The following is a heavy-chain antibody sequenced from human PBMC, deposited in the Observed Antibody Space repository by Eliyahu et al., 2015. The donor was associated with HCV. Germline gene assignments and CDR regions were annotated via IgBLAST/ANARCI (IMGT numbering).Heavy chain of an antibody. CDR2: INHSGST. J-gene: IGHJ2*01. CDR1: GGSFSGYY. CDR3: ARAPAQHIVVVIAGRYFDL. Sequence: QVQLQQWGAGLLKPSETLSLTCAVYGGSFSGYYWXWXRQPPGKGLEWXGEINHSGSTNYNPSLKSRVTISVDTSKNQFSLKLSSVTAADTAVYYCARAPAQHIVVVIAGRYFDLWGRGTLVTVSS. V-gene: IGHV4-34*01. D-gene: IGHD2-21*01.